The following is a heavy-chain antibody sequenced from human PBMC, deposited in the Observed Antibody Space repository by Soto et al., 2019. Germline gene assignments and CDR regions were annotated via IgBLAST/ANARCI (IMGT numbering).Heavy chain of an antibody. CDR2: ISSNWGST. CDR3: VQGQGGIGSSTSCFPRITGFAADD. CDR1: AFTFSSYA. Sequence: SLRLSCSASAFTFSSYAMHWVRQAPGKGLEYVPAISSNWGSTYYADTVKGRFTISRDNSKNTLYLQMISRRPEYHVVHYCVQGQGGIGSSTSCFPRITGFAADDWGQGTLVTVAS. J-gene: IGHJ4*02. V-gene: IGHV3-64D*06. D-gene: IGHD2-2*01.